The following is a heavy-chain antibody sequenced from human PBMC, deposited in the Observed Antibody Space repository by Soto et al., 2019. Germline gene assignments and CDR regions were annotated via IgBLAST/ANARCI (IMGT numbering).Heavy chain of an antibody. V-gene: IGHV4-59*01. CDR3: ARVQDYYDSSGYGCGSSAWFDP. D-gene: IGHD3-22*01. CDR2: IYYSGST. Sequence: SETLSLTCTVSGGSISSYYWSWIRQPPGKGLEWIGYIYYSGSTNYNPSLKSRVTISVDTSKNQFSLKLSSVTAADTAVYYCARVQDYYDSSGYGCGSSAWFDPWGQGTLVTVSS. CDR1: GGSISSYY. J-gene: IGHJ5*02.